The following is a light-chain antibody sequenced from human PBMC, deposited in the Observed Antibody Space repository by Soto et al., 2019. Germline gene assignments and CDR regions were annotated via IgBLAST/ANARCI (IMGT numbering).Light chain of an antibody. Sequence: DIQMTQSPSSLSASVGDRVTITCRASQTFSNFLNWYQQKPGKAPKLLVYGASSLQSGVPSRVSGSGSGTDFTITITSRQPEDFATYSGQQSYSTPYTVGQGTKLQIK. CDR2: GAS. CDR1: QTFSNF. CDR3: QQSYSTPYT. J-gene: IGKJ2*01. V-gene: IGKV1-39*01.